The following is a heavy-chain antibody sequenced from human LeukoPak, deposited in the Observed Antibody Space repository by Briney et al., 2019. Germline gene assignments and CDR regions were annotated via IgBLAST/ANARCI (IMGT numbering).Heavy chain of an antibody. CDR2: ISSSGSTI. CDR3: ARVPVVDYYYMDV. J-gene: IGHJ6*03. D-gene: IGHD2-2*01. CDR1: GFTFSSYE. Sequence: GGSLRLSCAASGFTFSSYEMNWVRQAPGKGLEWVSYISSSGSTIYYADSVKGRFTISRDNAKNSLYLQMNSLRVEDTAVYYCARVPVVDYYYMDVWGKGTTVTISS. V-gene: IGHV3-48*03.